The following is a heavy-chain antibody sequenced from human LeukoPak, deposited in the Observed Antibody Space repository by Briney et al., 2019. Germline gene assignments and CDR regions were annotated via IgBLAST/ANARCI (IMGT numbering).Heavy chain of an antibody. V-gene: IGHV3-74*01. CDR3: ARDRLTNDAFDI. CDR2: LNSDGSGT. J-gene: IGHJ3*02. CDR1: GFTFNSYW. Sequence: GRSLRLSCAASGFTFNSYWMHWVRQAPGKGLVWVSGLNSDGSGTSDADFVKGRVTISRDNSKNTLYLQMNSLRAEDTAVYYCARDRLTNDAFDIWGQGTMVTVSS. D-gene: IGHD2-8*01.